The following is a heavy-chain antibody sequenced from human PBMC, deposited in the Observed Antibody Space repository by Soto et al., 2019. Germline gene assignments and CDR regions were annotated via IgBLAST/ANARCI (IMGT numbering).Heavy chain of an antibody. CDR3: AIDLWGELMGYAIWGHCMDV. Sequence: EVQLVESGGGLVKPGGSLRLSCAASGFTFSSYSMNWVRQAQGKGLEWVSSISSSSSYIHYADSVKGRFTISRDNAKNSLYLQMNSLRAEDTAVYYCAIDLWGELMGYAIWGHCMDVCGQVTTVTV. CDR2: ISSSSSYI. V-gene: IGHV3-21*01. D-gene: IGHD2-8*01. CDR1: GFTFSSYS. J-gene: IGHJ6*02.